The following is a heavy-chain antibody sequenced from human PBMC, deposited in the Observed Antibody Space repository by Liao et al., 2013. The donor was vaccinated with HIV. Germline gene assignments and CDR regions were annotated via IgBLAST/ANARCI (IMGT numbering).Heavy chain of an antibody. CDR3: ARGVPPDF. J-gene: IGHJ4*02. V-gene: IGHV4-4*07. CDR1: GGSMSGYS. Sequence: QVQLQESGPGVLKPSQFMSLTCSVSGGSMSGYSWNWIRQTAGKGLEWIGRVSNSGGTNYNPSLKSRILMSVDTSKNRLSLQMTSVTAADTAVYYCARGVPPDFWGQGTLSPSP. CDR2: VSNSGGT. D-gene: IGHD1-14*01.